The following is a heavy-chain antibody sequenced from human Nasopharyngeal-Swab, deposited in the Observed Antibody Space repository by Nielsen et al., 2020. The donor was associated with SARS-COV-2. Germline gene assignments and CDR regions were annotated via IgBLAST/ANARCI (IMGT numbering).Heavy chain of an antibody. CDR3: ARKIPLSMVRGVVVYYYGMDV. J-gene: IGHJ6*02. Sequence: SVKGRFTISRDNSENTLYLQMNSLRAADTAVYYCARKIPLSMVRGVVVYYYGMDVWGQGTTVTVSS. V-gene: IGHV3-30*07. D-gene: IGHD3-10*01.